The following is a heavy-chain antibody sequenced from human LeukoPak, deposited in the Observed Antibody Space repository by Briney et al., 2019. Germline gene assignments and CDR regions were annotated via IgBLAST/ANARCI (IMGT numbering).Heavy chain of an antibody. CDR1: GGSISSSSYY. D-gene: IGHD3-3*01. CDR3: ARQLVYYDFWSGYEDY. V-gene: IGHV4-39*01. J-gene: IGHJ4*02. CDR2: IYYSGST. Sequence: SETLSLTCTVSGGSISSSSYYWGWIRQPLGKGLEWIGSIYYSGSTYYNPSLKSRVTISVDTSKNQFSLKLSSVTAADTALYYCARQLVYYDFWSGYEDYWGQGTLVTVSS.